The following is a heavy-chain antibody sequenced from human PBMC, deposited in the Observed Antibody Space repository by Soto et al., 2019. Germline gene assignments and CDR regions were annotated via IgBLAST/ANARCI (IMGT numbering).Heavy chain of an antibody. J-gene: IGHJ4*02. D-gene: IGHD6-13*01. CDR2: VYRTGST. CDR3: ARARATIAAAAIFDC. Sequence: QVQLQESGPGLVKPSGTLSLTCAVSGGSISTSNWWSWVRQPPGKGLEWIGEVYRTGSTNYNPSLESRLTISVDKSKNQCSRKLTSVTAADTAVYYCARARATIAAAAIFDCWGQGTLVTVSS. V-gene: IGHV4-4*02. CDR1: GGSISTSNW.